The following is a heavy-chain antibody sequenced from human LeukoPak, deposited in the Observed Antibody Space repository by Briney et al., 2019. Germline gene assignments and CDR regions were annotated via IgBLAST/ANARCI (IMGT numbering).Heavy chain of an antibody. CDR3: ARQPNIVVVDNWFDP. Sequence: PSDTLSLTCTVSGGSITSSGFYWGWIRQPPGKGLEWIGNIYYGGSAYYNPSLKSRVTISVDTSKNQFSLKLSSVTAADTAVYYCARQPNIVVVDNWFDPWGQGTLVALSS. CDR2: IYYGGSA. J-gene: IGHJ5*02. V-gene: IGHV4-39*07. CDR1: GGSITSSGFY. D-gene: IGHD2-15*01.